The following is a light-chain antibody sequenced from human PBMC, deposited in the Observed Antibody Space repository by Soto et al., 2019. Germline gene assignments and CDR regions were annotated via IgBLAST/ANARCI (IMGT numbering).Light chain of an antibody. J-gene: IGLJ1*01. V-gene: IGLV1-51*01. Sequence: QSVLTQPPSVSAAPGQKVTISCSGTSSNIGNNYASWYQQLPGTAPKLLIYDNNKRPSGIPDRFSGSKSGASATLGITGLQTGDEADYYCGTWDSSLSAYVFGTGTKATVL. CDR1: SSNIGNNY. CDR2: DNN. CDR3: GTWDSSLSAYV.